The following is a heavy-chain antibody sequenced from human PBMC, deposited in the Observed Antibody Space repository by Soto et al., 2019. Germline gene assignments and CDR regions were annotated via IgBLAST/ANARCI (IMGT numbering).Heavy chain of an antibody. Sequence: QVRLVESGGDLVKPGGSLRLSCEGYGFTFKDYYMSWIRQAPGQGLEWIAFITSGGRSTYYADSVRGRFTISGDDAKNSLYLQMNGLTVEDTALYYCARDPGLPRGMDVWGQGTTVIVSS. CDR2: ITSGGRST. CDR1: GFTFKDYY. J-gene: IGHJ6*02. CDR3: ARDPGLPRGMDV. V-gene: IGHV3-11*01. D-gene: IGHD3-16*01.